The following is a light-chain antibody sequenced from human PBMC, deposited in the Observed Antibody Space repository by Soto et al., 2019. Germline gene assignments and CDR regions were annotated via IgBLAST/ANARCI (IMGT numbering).Light chain of an antibody. CDR1: QNINSW. Sequence: DIQMTQSPSTLSASVGDRVTITCRASQNINSWLAWYQQKPGKAPNLLIYKASSLESGVPSRFSGSGSGTESPLTISSLQPDDFATYNCQQYNSYSWTFGQGTKVEIK. CDR3: QQYNSYSWT. CDR2: KAS. V-gene: IGKV1-5*03. J-gene: IGKJ1*01.